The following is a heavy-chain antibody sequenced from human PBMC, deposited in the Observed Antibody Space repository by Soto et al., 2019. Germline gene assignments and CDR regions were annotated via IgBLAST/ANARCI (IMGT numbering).Heavy chain of an antibody. CDR2: ISGSGGST. Sequence: EVQLLESGGGLVQPGGSLRLSCAASGFTFSSYAMSWVRQAPGKGLEWVSAISGSGGSTYYADSVKGRFTISRDNSKNTLYLLMNSLRAEYTAVYYCAKDAIKYCSGGSCYSCDYWGQGTLVTVSS. J-gene: IGHJ4*02. CDR1: GFTFSSYA. D-gene: IGHD2-15*01. CDR3: AKDAIKYCSGGSCYSCDY. V-gene: IGHV3-23*01.